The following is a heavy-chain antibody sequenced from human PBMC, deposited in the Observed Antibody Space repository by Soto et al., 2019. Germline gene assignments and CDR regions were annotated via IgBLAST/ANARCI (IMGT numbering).Heavy chain of an antibody. J-gene: IGHJ4*02. CDR1: GYTFTGYY. CDR2: ISPQTGGT. Sequence: QVQLVQSGAELKKPGASVKVSCKGSGYTFTGYYIHWVRQTPGQGPEWMGEISPQTGGTKYAQKYQGRVTMTRETSITTVYMELSNLSPDDTAVYYCGRGRSGELVIFYWGQGTLVTVSS. D-gene: IGHD1-26*01. CDR3: GRGRSGELVIFY. V-gene: IGHV1-2*02.